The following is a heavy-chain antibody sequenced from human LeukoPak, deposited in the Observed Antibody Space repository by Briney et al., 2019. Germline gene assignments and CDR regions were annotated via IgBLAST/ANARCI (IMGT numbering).Heavy chain of an antibody. CDR3: AKDTSTRWYSSTPLPGDY. J-gene: IGHJ4*02. CDR2: ITGSGGNT. D-gene: IGHD6-13*01. Sequence: HPGGSLRPSCAASGFTFSSYAMSWVRQAPGKGLEWVSGITGSGGNTYYADSVKGRFTISRDNSKNTLYLQMSSLRAEDTAIYYCAKDTSTRWYSSTPLPGDYWGQGTLVTVSS. CDR1: GFTFSSYA. V-gene: IGHV3-23*01.